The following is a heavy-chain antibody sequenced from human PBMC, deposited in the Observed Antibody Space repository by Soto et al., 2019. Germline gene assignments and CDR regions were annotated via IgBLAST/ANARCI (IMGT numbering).Heavy chain of an antibody. D-gene: IGHD3-10*01. V-gene: IGHV3-30-3*01. CDR1: VFTFSNYA. J-gene: IGHJ6*02. Sequence: PRWSLRLSCSASVFTFSNYAMHWLRQAPGKGLEWVAVISYDGSNKYYADSVKDRFTISRDNSKNTLYLQMNSLRAEDTAVYYCARDFQLITMVRGVYGMDVWGRGTTVPGS. CDR2: ISYDGSNK. CDR3: ARDFQLITMVRGVYGMDV.